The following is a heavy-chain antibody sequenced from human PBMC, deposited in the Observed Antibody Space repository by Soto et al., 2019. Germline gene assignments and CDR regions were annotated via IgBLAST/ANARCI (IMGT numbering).Heavy chain of an antibody. J-gene: IGHJ3*02. CDR1: GFTFTSSA. V-gene: IGHV1-58*02. Sequence: ASVKVSCKASGFTFTSSAMQWVRQARGQRLEWIGWIVVGSGNTNYAQKFQERVTITRDMSTSTAYMELSSLRSDDTAVYYCARDGPMDRAFDIWGQGTMVTV. CDR2: IVVGSGNT. D-gene: IGHD3-10*01. CDR3: ARDGPMDRAFDI.